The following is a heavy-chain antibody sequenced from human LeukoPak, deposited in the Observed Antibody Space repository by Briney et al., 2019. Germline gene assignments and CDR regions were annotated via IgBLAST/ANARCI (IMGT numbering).Heavy chain of an antibody. CDR3: AKRIGATMAGRPIDY. D-gene: IGHD6-19*01. V-gene: IGHV3-30*18. CDR2: ISYDGSNK. J-gene: IGHJ4*02. Sequence: HPGGSLRLSCAASGFTFSNYDMHWVRQAPGKGLEWVAVISYDGSNKYYADSVKGRFTISRDNSKNTLFLQMSSLRAEDTAVYYCAKRIGATMAGRPIDYWGRGTLVTVSS. CDR1: GFTFSNYD.